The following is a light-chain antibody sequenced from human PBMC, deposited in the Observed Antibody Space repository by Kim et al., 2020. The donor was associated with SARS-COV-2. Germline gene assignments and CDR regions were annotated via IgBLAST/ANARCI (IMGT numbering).Light chain of an antibody. CDR1: QSVSSN. CDR3: QQYNNWPQT. V-gene: IGKV3-15*01. Sequence: VSVGEIATLSCRARQSVSSNLAWYQLKPGQAPRLLIHGASTRATGIPARFSGSGSGTEFTLTITSLQSEDFAVFYCQQYNNWPQTFGQGTKVDIK. CDR2: GAS. J-gene: IGKJ1*01.